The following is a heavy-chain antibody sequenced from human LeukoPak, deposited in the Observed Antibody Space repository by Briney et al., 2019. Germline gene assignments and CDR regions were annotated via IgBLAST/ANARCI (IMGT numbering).Heavy chain of an antibody. D-gene: IGHD1-26*01. CDR3: ASTSGSYLNWFDP. Sequence: SETLSLTCTVSGGSISSSSYYWGWIRQPPGKGLEWIGSTYYSGSTNYNPSLKSRVTISVDTSKNQFSLKLSSVTAADTAVYYCASTSGSYLNWFDPWGQGTLVTVSS. CDR2: TYYSGST. V-gene: IGHV4-39*07. CDR1: GGSISSSSYY. J-gene: IGHJ5*02.